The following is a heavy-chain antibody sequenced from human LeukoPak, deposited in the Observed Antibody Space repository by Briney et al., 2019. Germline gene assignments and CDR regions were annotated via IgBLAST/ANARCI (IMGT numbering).Heavy chain of an antibody. CDR1: GFTVSSNY. J-gene: IGHJ4*02. Sequence: GGSLRLSCAASGFTVSSNYMSWVRQAPGKGLGWVSVIYSGGSTYYADSVKGRSTISRDNSKNTLYLQMNSLRAEDTAVYYCAASLTGDYFDYWGQGTLVTVSS. V-gene: IGHV3-53*01. CDR2: IYSGGST. CDR3: AASLTGDYFDY. D-gene: IGHD7-27*01.